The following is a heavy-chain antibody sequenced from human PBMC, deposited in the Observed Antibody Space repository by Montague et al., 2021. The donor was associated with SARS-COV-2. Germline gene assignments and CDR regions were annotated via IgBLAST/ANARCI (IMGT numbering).Heavy chain of an antibody. CDR3: ARARITGTTKDYYGMDV. D-gene: IGHD1-7*01. Sequence: TLSLTCTVYDDSNSGGSHHRSRHRQPAGKGLEWMEGIYTRGNTNYNPSLKSRVSMLVDTSKNQLSLKLSSVTAADTAIYYCARARITGTTKDYYGMDVWGQGTTVTVS. J-gene: IGHJ6*02. CDR1: DDSNSGGSHH. V-gene: IGHV4-61*02. CDR2: IYTRGNT.